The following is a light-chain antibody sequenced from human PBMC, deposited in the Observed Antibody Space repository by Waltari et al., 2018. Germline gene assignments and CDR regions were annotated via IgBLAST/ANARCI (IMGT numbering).Light chain of an antibody. CDR3: EQYDNLLGEIT. Sequence: DIQMNQSPSSLSASVGDRVTITCQSSQDISNYLGWYQQKPGKAPKLVIYDASNLETGVPLRFSGSGAGTDFNFTISSLQPEDIATYDCEQYDNLLGEITFGQGTRLEIK. CDR1: QDISNY. J-gene: IGKJ5*01. CDR2: DAS. V-gene: IGKV1-33*01.